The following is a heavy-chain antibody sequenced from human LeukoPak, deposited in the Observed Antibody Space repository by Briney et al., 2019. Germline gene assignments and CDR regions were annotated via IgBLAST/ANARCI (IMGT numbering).Heavy chain of an antibody. CDR3: ARVSDSSGYPIDY. D-gene: IGHD3-22*01. Sequence: SGTLSLTCTVSGGSISSYYWSWIRQPPGKGLEWIGYIYYSGSTNYNPSLKSRVTISVDTSKNQFSLKLSSVTAADTAVYYCARVSDSSGYPIDYWGQGTLVTVSS. J-gene: IGHJ4*02. V-gene: IGHV4-59*01. CDR1: GGSISSYY. CDR2: IYYSGST.